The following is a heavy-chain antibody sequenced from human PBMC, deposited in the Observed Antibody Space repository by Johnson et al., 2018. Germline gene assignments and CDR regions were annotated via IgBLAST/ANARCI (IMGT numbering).Heavy chain of an antibody. CDR3: ARDPDGYGDYADAFDI. CDR2: ISGSGGST. CDR1: GFTFSSYW. J-gene: IGHJ3*02. V-gene: IGHV3-23*01. Sequence: VQLQESGGGLVQPGGSLRLSCAASGFTFSSYWMSWVRQAPGKGLEWVSAISGSGGSTYYADSVKGRFTISSDNSKNTLYLQMNSLRAEDTAVYYCARDPDGYGDYADAFDIWGQGTMVTVSS. D-gene: IGHD4-17*01.